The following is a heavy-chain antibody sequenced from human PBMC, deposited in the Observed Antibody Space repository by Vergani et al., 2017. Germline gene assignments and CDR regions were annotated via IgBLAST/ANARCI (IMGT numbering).Heavy chain of an antibody. CDR2: IGTAGDT. D-gene: IGHD2-2*01. Sequence: EVQLVESGGGLVKPGGSLRLSCAASGFTFSSYDMHWVRQATGKGLEWVSAIGTAGDTYYPGSVKGRFTISRENAKNSLYLQMNSLRAGDTAVYYCARGQYQPLGGRPKNWFDPWGQGTLVTVSS. CDR3: ARGQYQPLGGRPKNWFDP. V-gene: IGHV3-13*01. J-gene: IGHJ5*02. CDR1: GFTFSSYD.